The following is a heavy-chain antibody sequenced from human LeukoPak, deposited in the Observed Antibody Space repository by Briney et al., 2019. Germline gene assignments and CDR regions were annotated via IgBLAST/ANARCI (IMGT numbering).Heavy chain of an antibody. CDR2: IYYSGST. CDR3: AREYSSSWYAFDY. D-gene: IGHD6-13*01. V-gene: IGHV4-39*02. CDR1: GGSICGSSYY. J-gene: IGHJ4*02. Sequence: SETLSLTCTVSGGSICGSSYYWGWIRQPPGKGLEWIGSIYYSGSTYYNPSLKSRVTISVDTSKNQFSLKLSSVTAADTAVYYCAREYSSSWYAFDYWGQGTLVTVSS.